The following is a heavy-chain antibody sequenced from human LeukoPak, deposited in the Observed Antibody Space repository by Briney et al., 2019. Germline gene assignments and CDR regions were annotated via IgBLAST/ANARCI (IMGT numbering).Heavy chain of an antibody. D-gene: IGHD2-21*02. J-gene: IGHJ4*02. Sequence: GRSLRLSCTASGFTFGDYAVSWVRQAPGKGLEWVGFIRSKTYGRTTEYAASVKGRFTISRDDSKSIAYLQMNSLKTEDTAVYYCNGVVVTANPAPNDYFDFWGQGTLVTVSS. CDR2: IRSKTYGRTT. CDR1: GFTFGDYA. V-gene: IGHV3-49*04. CDR3: NGVVVTANPAPNDYFDF.